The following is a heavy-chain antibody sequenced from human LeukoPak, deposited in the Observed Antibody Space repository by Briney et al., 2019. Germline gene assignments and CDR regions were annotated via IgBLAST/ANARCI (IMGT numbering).Heavy chain of an antibody. CDR1: GGSIRSYY. J-gene: IGHJ6*02. Sequence: PSETLSLTCTVSGGSIRSYYWSWIRQPPGKKLEWIGYIHSSGSTSYNPSLRSRVAISADTSKNQVSLNLKFLTSADTVVYYCARDGGAPIYGLDVWGQGTTVTVSS. CDR2: IHSSGST. D-gene: IGHD3-16*01. V-gene: IGHV4-59*01. CDR3: ARDGGAPIYGLDV.